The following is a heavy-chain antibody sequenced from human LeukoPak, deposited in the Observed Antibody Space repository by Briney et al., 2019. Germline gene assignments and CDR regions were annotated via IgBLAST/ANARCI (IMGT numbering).Heavy chain of an antibody. CDR1: GGSISSGSYY. J-gene: IGHJ3*02. Sequence: SETLSLTCTVSGGSISSGSYYWSWIRQPAGKGLEWIGRIYTSGSTNYNPSLKSRVTISVDTSENQFSLKLSSVTAADTAVFYCARVSVGAFDIWGQGTMVTVSS. CDR2: IYTSGST. CDR3: ARVSVGAFDI. V-gene: IGHV4-61*02.